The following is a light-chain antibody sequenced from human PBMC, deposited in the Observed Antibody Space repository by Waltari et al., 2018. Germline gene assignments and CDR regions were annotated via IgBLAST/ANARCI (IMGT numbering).Light chain of an antibody. Sequence: EIVLTLSPATLSLSPGERATLSCRASQSVSHYLAWFQQKPGQAPRLLIYEASRRATGIPTRFSGSGSATDFTLTISSLEPEDFAVYYCQQRSNWLFTFGPGTKVEIK. CDR3: QQRSNWLFT. V-gene: IGKV3-11*01. CDR2: EAS. J-gene: IGKJ3*01. CDR1: QSVSHY.